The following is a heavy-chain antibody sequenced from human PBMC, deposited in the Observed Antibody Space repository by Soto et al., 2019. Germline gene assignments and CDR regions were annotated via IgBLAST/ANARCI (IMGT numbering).Heavy chain of an antibody. CDR3: ARDIHSSGWYYEYMDV. J-gene: IGHJ6*03. Sequence: PGGSLRLSCAASGFTFSSYWMSWVRQAPGKGLEWVANIKQDGSEKYYVDSVKGRFTISRDNAKNSLYLQMNSLRAEDTAVYYCARDIHSSGWYYEYMDVWGKGTTVTVSS. CDR2: IKQDGSEK. CDR1: GFTFSSYW. V-gene: IGHV3-7*01. D-gene: IGHD6-19*01.